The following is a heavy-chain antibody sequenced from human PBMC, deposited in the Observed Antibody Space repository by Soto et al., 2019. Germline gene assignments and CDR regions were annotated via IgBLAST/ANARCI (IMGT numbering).Heavy chain of an antibody. CDR3: ARTTGGANWFDP. J-gene: IGHJ5*02. Sequence: GAGPTPVNPTQTPTPTCTLSWVSLSPSGMRVSWVRQPPGKALEWLARIDWDDDKFYSTSLKTRLTISKDTSKNQVVLTMTNMDPVDTATYYCARTTGGANWFDPWGQGTLVTVSS. V-gene: IGHV2-70*04. CDR1: WVSLSPSGMR. D-gene: IGHD1-26*01. CDR2: IDWDDDK.